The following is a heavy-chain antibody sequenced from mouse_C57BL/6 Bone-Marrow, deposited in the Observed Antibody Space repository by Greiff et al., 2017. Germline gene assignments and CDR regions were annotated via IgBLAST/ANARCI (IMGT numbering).Heavy chain of an antibody. Sequence: EVQLQQSGPELVKPGASVKISCKASGYSFTDYNMNWVKQSTGKRLEWIGVINPNYGTTSYNQKFKGKATLTVDQSSSTAYMQLNSLTSEDSAVYYCALYYYGMGAMDYWGQGTSVTVSS. D-gene: IGHD1-1*01. V-gene: IGHV1-39*01. J-gene: IGHJ4*01. CDR1: GYSFTDYN. CDR2: INPNYGTT. CDR3: ALYYYGMGAMDY.